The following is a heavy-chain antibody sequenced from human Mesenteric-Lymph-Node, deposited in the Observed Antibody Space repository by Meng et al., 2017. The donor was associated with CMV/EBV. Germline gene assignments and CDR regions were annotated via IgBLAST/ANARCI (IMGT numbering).Heavy chain of an antibody. CDR1: EFTFSNYW. CDR3: ARDPLGYCSSTSCRGHYYYGMDV. CDR2: ISSSSSYI. D-gene: IGHD2-2*03. Sequence: GESLKISCAASEFTFSNYWMSWVRQAPGKGLEWVSSISSSSSYIYYADSVKGRFTISRDNAKNSLYLQMNSLRAEDTAVYYCARDPLGYCSSTSCRGHYYYGMDVWGQGTTVTVSS. V-gene: IGHV3-21*01. J-gene: IGHJ6*02.